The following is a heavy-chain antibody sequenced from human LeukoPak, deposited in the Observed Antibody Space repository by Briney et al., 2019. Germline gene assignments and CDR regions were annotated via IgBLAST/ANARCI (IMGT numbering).Heavy chain of an antibody. CDR3: ARDREYSGNYWLYIDY. CDR2: IDYSGST. V-gene: IGHV4-39*07. CDR1: GASISSSGSY. Sequence: SETLSLTCSVSGASISSSGSYWAWIRQPPGKGPEWIGSIDYSGSTNYNPSLKCRVTMSVDTSKNQFSLKLSSVTAADTALYFCARDREYSGNYWLYIDYWGQGTLVTVSS. D-gene: IGHD1-26*01. J-gene: IGHJ4*02.